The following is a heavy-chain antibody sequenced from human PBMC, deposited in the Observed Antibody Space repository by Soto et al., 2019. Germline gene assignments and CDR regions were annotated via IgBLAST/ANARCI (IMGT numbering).Heavy chain of an antibody. CDR2: FDPEDGET. D-gene: IGHD3-3*01. J-gene: IGHJ4*02. Sequence: ASVKVSCKVSGYTLTELSMHWVRQAPGKGLEWMGGFDPEDGETIYAQKFQGRVTMTEDTSTDTAYMELSSLRSEDTAVYYYSPVLRFLEWSLFDYWGQGTLVTVSS. CDR1: GYTLTELS. V-gene: IGHV1-24*01. CDR3: SPVLRFLEWSLFDY.